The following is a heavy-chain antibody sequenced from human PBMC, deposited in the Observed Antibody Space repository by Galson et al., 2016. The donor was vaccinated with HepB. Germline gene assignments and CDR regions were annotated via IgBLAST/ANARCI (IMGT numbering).Heavy chain of an antibody. D-gene: IGHD2/OR15-2a*01. V-gene: IGHV4-34*01. CDR3: ARGSNMGAGYYGLDV. CDR1: GGSFSGYY. Sequence: SETLSLTCAVYGGSFSGYYWSWIRQPPGKGLEWIGEINHSGGTNYKPSLKSRVTISVDASKNQFSLYLTSVTAADTAIYYCARGSNMGAGYYGLDVWGQGTTVAVSS. CDR2: INHSGGT. J-gene: IGHJ6*02.